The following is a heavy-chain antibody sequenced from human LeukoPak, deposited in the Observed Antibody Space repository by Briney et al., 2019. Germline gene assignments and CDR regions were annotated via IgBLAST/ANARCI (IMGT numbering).Heavy chain of an antibody. CDR1: GGSISSYY. Sequence: SETLSLTCTVSGGSISSYYWSWLRQPAGKGLEWIGRIYTSGSTNYNPSLKSRVTMSVDTSKNQFSLKLSSVTAADTAVYYCARDALYDYVWGSYAFDIWGQGTMVTVSS. J-gene: IGHJ3*02. CDR3: ARDALYDYVWGSYAFDI. D-gene: IGHD3-16*01. V-gene: IGHV4-4*07. CDR2: IYTSGST.